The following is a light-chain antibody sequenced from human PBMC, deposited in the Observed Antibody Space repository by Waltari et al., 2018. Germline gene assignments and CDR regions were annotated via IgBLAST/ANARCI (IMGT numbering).Light chain of an antibody. CDR1: QSVLYRSNTKNY. J-gene: IGKJ2*01. V-gene: IGKV4-1*01. Sequence: DIVMTQSPDSLAVSPGERATINCKSSQSVLYRSNTKNYLAWYQQKPGQPPKLLIYWASTRESGVPDRFSGSGSGTDFTLTISSLQAEDVAVYYCQQYYSTPYTFGQGTKLEIK. CDR2: WAS. CDR3: QQYYSTPYT.